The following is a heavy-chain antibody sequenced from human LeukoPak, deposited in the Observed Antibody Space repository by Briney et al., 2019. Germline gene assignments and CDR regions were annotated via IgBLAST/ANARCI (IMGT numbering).Heavy chain of an antibody. J-gene: IGHJ6*02. CDR2: IYYSGST. Sequence: PSETLSLTCTVSGGSISSGGYYWSWIRQHPGKGLEWIGYIYYSGSTYYNPSLKSRVTISVDTSKNQFSLKLSSVTAADTAVYYCARIDPPYYYGMDVWGQGTTVTVSS. V-gene: IGHV4-31*03. CDR3: ARIDPPYYYGMDV. CDR1: GGSISSGGYY.